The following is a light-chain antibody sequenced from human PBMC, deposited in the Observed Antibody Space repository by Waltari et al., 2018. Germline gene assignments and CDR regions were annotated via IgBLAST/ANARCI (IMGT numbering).Light chain of an antibody. CDR2: WAS. CDR1: QTILYTSKNKNY. J-gene: IGKJ1*01. Sequence: DVVMTQSPDPLAVSLGERASINCKSSQTILYTSKNKNYLTWYQQKPGQPPKLLIYWASTRESGVPDRFSGSGSGTDFTLTISSLQAEEVAVYYCQQYYSTPQTFGQGTKVEIK. CDR3: QQYYSTPQT. V-gene: IGKV4-1*01.